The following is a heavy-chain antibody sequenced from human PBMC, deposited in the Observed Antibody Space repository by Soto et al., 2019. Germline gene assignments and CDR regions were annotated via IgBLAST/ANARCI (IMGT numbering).Heavy chain of an antibody. J-gene: IGHJ4*02. CDR2: ISYDGSNK. CDR3: ARVAVEMATIHVFDY. CDR1: GFTFSSYA. V-gene: IGHV3-30-3*01. Sequence: QVQLVESGGGVVQPGRSLRLSCAASGFTFSSYAMHWVRQAPGKGLEWVAVISYDGSNKYYADSVKGRFTISRYNSKNTLYLQMNSLRAEDTAVYYCARVAVEMATIHVFDYWGQASLDTVSS. D-gene: IGHD5-12*01.